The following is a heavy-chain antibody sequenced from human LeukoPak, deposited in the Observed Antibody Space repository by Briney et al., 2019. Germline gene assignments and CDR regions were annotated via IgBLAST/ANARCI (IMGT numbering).Heavy chain of an antibody. Sequence: GGPLRLSCAASGFTFSSYEMNWVRQAPGKGLEWVSYISSSGSNIYYADSVKGRFTISRDNAKNSLYLQMNSLRAEDTAVYYCAREPLTGYYFDYWGQGTLVTVSS. J-gene: IGHJ4*02. V-gene: IGHV3-48*03. CDR1: GFTFSSYE. D-gene: IGHD1-14*01. CDR2: ISSSGSNI. CDR3: AREPLTGYYFDY.